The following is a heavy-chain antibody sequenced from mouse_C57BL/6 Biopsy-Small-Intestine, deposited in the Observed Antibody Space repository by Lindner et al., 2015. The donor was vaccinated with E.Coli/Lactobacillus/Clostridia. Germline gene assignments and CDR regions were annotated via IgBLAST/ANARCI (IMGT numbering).Heavy chain of an antibody. D-gene: IGHD1-1*02. CDR3: ARDSGGYYYDRSGDF. J-gene: IGHJ4*01. Sequence: SVKVSCKTPGYSFTSYYIHWVRQAPGQGLEWMGIIHPRGGSTNYAQKFQGRVTMTSDTSTRTVYMELSSLRSDDTAVYFCARDSGGYYYDRSGDFWGQGTLVTVSS. V-gene: IGHV1S12*01. CDR2: IHPRGGST. CDR1: GYSFTSYY.